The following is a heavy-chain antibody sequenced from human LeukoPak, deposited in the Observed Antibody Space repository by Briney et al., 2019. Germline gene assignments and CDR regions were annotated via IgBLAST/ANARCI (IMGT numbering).Heavy chain of an antibody. CDR3: AADINEAATDYYYGMDV. D-gene: IGHD2-15*01. J-gene: IGHJ6*02. V-gene: IGHV1-58*01. CDR1: GFTFTSSA. Sequence: GASVKVSCKASGFTFTSSAVQWVRQARGQRLEWIGWIVVGSGNTNYAQKFQERVTITRDMSTSTAYMELSSLRSEDTAVYYCAADINEAATDYYYGMDVWGQGTTVTVSS. CDR2: IVVGSGNT.